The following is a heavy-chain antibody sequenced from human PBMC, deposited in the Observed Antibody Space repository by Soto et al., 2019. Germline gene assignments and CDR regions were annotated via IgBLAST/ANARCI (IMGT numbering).Heavy chain of an antibody. D-gene: IGHD6-13*01. J-gene: IGHJ6*02. CDR1: GFTFSSYA. V-gene: IGHV3-23*01. Sequence: EVQLLESGGGLVQPGGSLRLSCAASGFTFSSYAMSWVRQAPGKGLEWVSVISGSGDSTYYADSVRGRFTISRDNSKNTLYLQMNSLRAEDTALYYCAKDPDGAAAGPTKFYGMDVWGQGTTVTVSS. CDR3: AKDPDGAAAGPTKFYGMDV. CDR2: ISGSGDST.